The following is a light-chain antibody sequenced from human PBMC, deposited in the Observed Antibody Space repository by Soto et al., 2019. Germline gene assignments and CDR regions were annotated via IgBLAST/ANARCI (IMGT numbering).Light chain of an antibody. V-gene: IGKV3-15*01. J-gene: IGKJ4*01. CDR1: KSVSSN. CDR3: QQYNNWPPLT. CDR2: GAS. Sequence: EIVVTQSPATLSVSPGEIAPLACRASKSVSSNLAGYQQKPCQAPMLLIYGASTRGTGIQPRFSGSGSGTEFPLTISCLQSEDFAVYYCQQYNNWPPLTFGGGTKVEIK.